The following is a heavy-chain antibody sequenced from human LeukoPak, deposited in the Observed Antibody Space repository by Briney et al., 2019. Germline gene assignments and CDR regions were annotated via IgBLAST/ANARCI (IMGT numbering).Heavy chain of an antibody. D-gene: IGHD3-3*01. Sequence: GGSLRLSCAASGFTFSSYSMNWVRQAPGKGLEWVSYISSSSSTIYYADSVKGRFTISRDNAKNSLYLQMNSLRAEDTAVYYCASLYYDFWSGYDGTNWFDPWGQGTLVTVSS. J-gene: IGHJ5*02. CDR2: ISSSSSTI. CDR1: GFTFSSYS. CDR3: ASLYYDFWSGYDGTNWFDP. V-gene: IGHV3-48*01.